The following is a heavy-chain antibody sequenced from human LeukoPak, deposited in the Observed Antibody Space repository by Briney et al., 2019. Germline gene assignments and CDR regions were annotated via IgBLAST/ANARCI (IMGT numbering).Heavy chain of an antibody. J-gene: IGHJ5*02. Sequence: GSSVKVSCKASGGTFSSYAISWVRQAPGQGLEWMGRIIPILGIANYAQKFQGRVTITADKSTSTAYMELSSLRSEDTAVYYCARAGLNCSGGSCYLTGWFDPWGQGTLVTVSS. CDR2: IIPILGIA. CDR1: GGTFSSYA. D-gene: IGHD2-15*01. CDR3: ARAGLNCSGGSCYLTGWFDP. V-gene: IGHV1-69*04.